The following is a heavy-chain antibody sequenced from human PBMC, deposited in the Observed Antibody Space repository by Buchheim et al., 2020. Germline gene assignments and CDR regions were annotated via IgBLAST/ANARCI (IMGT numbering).Heavy chain of an antibody. J-gene: IGHJ4*02. CDR1: EFTFSNYA. CDR2: ITGSGAST. V-gene: IGHV3-23*01. D-gene: IGHD6-19*01. CDR3: VKRAESSSGCFDY. Sequence: EVQLLESGGGLVQPGGSLRLSCAASEFTFSNYAMGWVRQPPGKGLEWVSAITGSGASTDHADSVRGRFTISRDSSQNTVYLQMNSLRPEDTAVYYCVKRAESSSGCFDYWGQGTL.